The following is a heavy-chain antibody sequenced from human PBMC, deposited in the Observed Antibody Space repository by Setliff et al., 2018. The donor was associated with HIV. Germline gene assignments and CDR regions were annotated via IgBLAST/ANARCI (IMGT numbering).Heavy chain of an antibody. D-gene: IGHD3-3*01. V-gene: IGHV3-48*01. J-gene: IGHJ6*03. CDR2: ISSDSSTI. CDR3: ARGTAYYNFWSGYSQDYYYYMDV. Sequence: LRLSCAASGLTFSTHSMNWVRQAPGKGLEWVSYISSDSSTIYYADSVKGRFTISRDNAENSLYLQMNSLRAEDTAVYYCARGTAYYNFWSGYSQDYYYYMDVWGKGTTVTVSS. CDR1: GLTFSTHS.